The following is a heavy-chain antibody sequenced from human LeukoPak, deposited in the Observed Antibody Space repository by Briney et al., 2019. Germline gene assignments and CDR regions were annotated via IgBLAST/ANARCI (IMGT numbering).Heavy chain of an antibody. J-gene: IGHJ4*02. CDR2: IYYSGST. D-gene: IGHD3-10*01. Sequence: SETLSLTCTVSGGSISSDYWSWIRQPPGKGLEWIGYIYYSGSTNYNPSLKSRVTISVDTSKNQFSLRLSSVTAADTAVYYCARGLLGDDYWGQGTLVTVSS. CDR3: ARGLLGDDY. V-gene: IGHV4-59*01. CDR1: GGSISSDY.